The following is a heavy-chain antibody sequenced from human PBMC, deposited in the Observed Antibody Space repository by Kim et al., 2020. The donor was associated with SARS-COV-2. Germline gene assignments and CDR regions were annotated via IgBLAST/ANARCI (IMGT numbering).Heavy chain of an antibody. CDR1: GGSFSGYY. Sequence: SQTLSLTCAVYGGSFSGYYWSWIRQPPGKGLEWIGEINHSGSTNYNPSLKSRVTISVDTSKNHFSLKLSSVTAADTAVYYCARTSVLRFLELLSPNGGWF. J-gene: IGHJ5*01. CDR3: ARTSVLRFLELLSPNGGWF. D-gene: IGHD3-3*01. CDR2: INHSGST. V-gene: IGHV4-34*01.